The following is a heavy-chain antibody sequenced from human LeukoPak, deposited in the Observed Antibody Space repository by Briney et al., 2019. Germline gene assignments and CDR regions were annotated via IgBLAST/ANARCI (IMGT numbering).Heavy chain of an antibody. Sequence: SETLCLTCAVSVGSFRGYYWSWIRQPPRKGLGWIGEINNSGSTNYTPSLKSRVTISVDKSKNQFSLKLSSVTAADTAVYYCARGLIVVVPAAPKFDPWGQGTLVTVSS. CDR1: VGSFRGYY. CDR2: INNSGST. J-gene: IGHJ5*02. CDR3: ARGLIVVVPAAPKFDP. V-gene: IGHV4-34*01. D-gene: IGHD2-2*01.